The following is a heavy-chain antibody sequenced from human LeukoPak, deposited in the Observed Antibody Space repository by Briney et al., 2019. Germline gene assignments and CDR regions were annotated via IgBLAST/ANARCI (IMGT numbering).Heavy chain of an antibody. Sequence: SQTLSLTCTVSGGSISSGGYYWSWIRQPPGKGLEWIGEINHSGSTNYNPSLKSRVTISVDTSKNQFSLKLSSVTAADTAVYYCARFGSGWHYFDYWGQGTLVTVSS. CDR1: GGSISSGGYY. CDR2: INHSGST. V-gene: IGHV4-30-2*01. CDR3: ARFGSGWHYFDY. D-gene: IGHD6-19*01. J-gene: IGHJ4*02.